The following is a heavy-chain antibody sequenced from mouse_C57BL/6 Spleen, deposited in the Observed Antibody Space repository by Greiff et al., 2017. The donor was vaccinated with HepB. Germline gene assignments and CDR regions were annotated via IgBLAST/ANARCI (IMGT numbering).Heavy chain of an antibody. J-gene: IGHJ3*01. CDR3: ARADGYYEWFAY. CDR2: ISSGGDYI. V-gene: IGHV5S21*01. Sequence: EVKLEESGEGLVKPGGSLKLSCAASGFTFSSYAMSCVRQTPEKRLEWVAYISSGGDYIYYADTVKGRFTISRDKARNTLYLQLSSLKSEDTAMYYCARADGYYEWFAYWGQGTLVTVSA. D-gene: IGHD2-3*01. CDR1: GFTFSSYA.